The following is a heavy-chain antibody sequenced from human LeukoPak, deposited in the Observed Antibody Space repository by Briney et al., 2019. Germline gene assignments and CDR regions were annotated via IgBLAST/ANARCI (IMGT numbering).Heavy chain of an antibody. CDR3: ARGGDIVVVEAAVTDFDY. D-gene: IGHD2-15*01. CDR2: INPNSGGT. V-gene: IGHV1-2*02. CDR1: GYSLTGYY. J-gene: IGHJ4*02. Sequence: GASVKVSCKASGYSLTGYYMHWVRQAPGQRLEWKGWINPNSGGTNYAQKFQGRVTMTRDTSINTAYMEMSRLRSDDTAVYYCARGGDIVVVEAAVTDFDYWGQGTLVTVSS.